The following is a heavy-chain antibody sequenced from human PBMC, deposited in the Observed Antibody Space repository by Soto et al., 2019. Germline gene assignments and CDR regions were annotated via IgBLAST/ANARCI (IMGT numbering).Heavy chain of an antibody. J-gene: IGHJ6*02. CDR1: GFTFSKFG. CDR3: AKDSDQLLFDYYYYGMDV. V-gene: IGHV3-30*18. CDR2: VSYDGSFK. Sequence: QVQLVESGGGVVQPGGSLRLSCEASGFTFSKFGIHWVRQAPGKGLEWVAVVSYDGSFKYYADSVKGRFTISRDNSKNTLYLQMNSLRPEDTALYYCAKDSDQLLFDYYYYGMDVWGQGTTATVSS. D-gene: IGHD2-2*01.